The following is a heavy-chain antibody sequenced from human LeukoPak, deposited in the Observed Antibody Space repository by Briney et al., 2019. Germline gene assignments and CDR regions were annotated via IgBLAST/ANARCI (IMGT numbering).Heavy chain of an antibody. Sequence: ASVKVSCKVFGHTLTELSMHWVRQAPGKGLEWMGGYAPEDGKTIYAQKFQGRVTVTRNTSISTAHMELSSLRSEDTAVYYCASATYYYDSSGYAFDIWGQGTMVTVSS. CDR1: GHTLTELS. V-gene: IGHV1-24*01. CDR3: ASATYYYDSSGYAFDI. J-gene: IGHJ3*02. D-gene: IGHD3-22*01. CDR2: YAPEDGKT.